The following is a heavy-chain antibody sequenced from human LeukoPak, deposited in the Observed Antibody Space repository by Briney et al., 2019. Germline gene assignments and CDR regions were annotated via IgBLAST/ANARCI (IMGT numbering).Heavy chain of an antibody. D-gene: IGHD6-13*01. V-gene: IGHV1-46*01. J-gene: IGHJ4*02. CDR2: INPSGGST. Sequence: ASVKVSCKASGYTFTSYYMHWVRQAPGQGLEWMGIINPSGGSTSYAQKFRGRVTMTRDTSTSTVYMELSSLRSEDTAVYYCARDGFLAAAGHYFDYWGQGTLVTVSS. CDR1: GYTFTSYY. CDR3: ARDGFLAAAGHYFDY.